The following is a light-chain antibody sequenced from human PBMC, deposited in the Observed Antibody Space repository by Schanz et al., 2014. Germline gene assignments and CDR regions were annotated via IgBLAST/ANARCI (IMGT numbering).Light chain of an antibody. CDR2: GNS. J-gene: IGLJ3*02. CDR1: SSNIGSNP. CDR3: AAWDDSLNGWV. Sequence: QSVLTQPPSASGTPGQRVTISCSGSSSNIGSNPVYWYQQLPGTAPKLLIYGNSNRPSGVPDRFSGSKSGTSASLAISGLQSEDEADYYCAAWDDSLNGWVFGGGTKLTVL. V-gene: IGLV1-44*01.